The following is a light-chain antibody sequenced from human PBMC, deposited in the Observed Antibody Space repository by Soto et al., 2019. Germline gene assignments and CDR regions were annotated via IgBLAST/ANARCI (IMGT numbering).Light chain of an antibody. V-gene: IGKV3-20*01. CDR1: QSVRSN. CDR2: DAS. Sequence: EIVMTQSPSTLSCSPVEIATLSCSASQSVRSNLAWYQQKPGQAPRLLIYDASSRAIGIPARFSGSGSGTDFTLTISRLETEDFAVYYCQQYGSSPTFGQGTRLEIK. J-gene: IGKJ5*01. CDR3: QQYGSSPT.